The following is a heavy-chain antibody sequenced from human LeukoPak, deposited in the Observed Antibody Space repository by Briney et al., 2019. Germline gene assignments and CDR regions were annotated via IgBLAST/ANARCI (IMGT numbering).Heavy chain of an antibody. CDR3: ARDYYDSSGYYGY. V-gene: IGHV3-30-3*01. Sequence: GGSLRLSCAASGFTFSSYAMHWVRQAPGKGLEWVAVISYDGSNKYYADSVRGRFTISRDNSKNTLYLQMNSLRAEDAAVYYCARDYYDSSGYYGYWGQGTLVTVSS. D-gene: IGHD3-22*01. J-gene: IGHJ4*02. CDR2: ISYDGSNK. CDR1: GFTFSSYA.